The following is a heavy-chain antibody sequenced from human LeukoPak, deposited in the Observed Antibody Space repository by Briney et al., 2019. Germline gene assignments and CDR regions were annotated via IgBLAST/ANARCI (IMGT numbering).Heavy chain of an antibody. J-gene: IGHJ6*03. V-gene: IGHV3-74*01. CDR1: GFTFSSYW. CDR3: ARDRYYYYYMDV. CDR2: INSDGSST. Sequence: GGSLRLSSAASGFTFSSYWMHWVRQAPGKGLVWVSRINSDGSSTSYADSVKGRFTISRDNAKNTLYLQMNSLRAEDTAVYYCARDRYYYYYMDVWGKGTTVTVSS.